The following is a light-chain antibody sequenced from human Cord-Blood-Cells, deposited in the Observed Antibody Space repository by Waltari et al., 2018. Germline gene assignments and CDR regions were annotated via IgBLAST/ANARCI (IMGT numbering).Light chain of an antibody. J-gene: IGLJ3*02. V-gene: IGLV2-23*03. CDR1: SSDVGSYNL. CDR3: CSYAGSSTFGV. CDR2: AGS. Sequence: QSALTQPASVSGSPGQSITISCTGTSSDVGSYNLVSWYQQHPGKDPKLMIYAGSKRPSGVSNRVSGSKSGKTASRTISGLQAEDEADYYCCSYAGSSTFGVFGGGTKLTVL.